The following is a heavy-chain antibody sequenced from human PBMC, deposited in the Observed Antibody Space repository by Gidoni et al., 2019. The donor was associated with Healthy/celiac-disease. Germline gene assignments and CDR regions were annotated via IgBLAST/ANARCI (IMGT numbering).Heavy chain of an antibody. Sequence: EVQLVESEGVLVQPGGSLRLSCAASGSTVSSNYMSWVRQAPGKGLEWVSVIYSGGSTYYADSVKGRFTISRDNSKNTLYLQMNSLRAEDTAVYYCASAPAEYSGYGYYFDYWGQGTLVTVSS. CDR2: IYSGGST. J-gene: IGHJ4*02. V-gene: IGHV3-66*02. CDR1: GSTVSSNY. D-gene: IGHD5-12*01. CDR3: ASAPAEYSGYGYYFDY.